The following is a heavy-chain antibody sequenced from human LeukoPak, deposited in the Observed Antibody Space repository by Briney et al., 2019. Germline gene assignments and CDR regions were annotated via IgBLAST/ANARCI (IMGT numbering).Heavy chain of an antibody. CDR3: AKDTAAAADQGSYYYYGMDV. J-gene: IGHJ6*02. CDR1: GFTFDDYA. CDR2: ISWNSGSI. V-gene: IGHV3-9*01. D-gene: IGHD6-13*01. Sequence: PGGSLRLSCAASGFTFDDYAMHWVRQAPGKGLEWVSGISWNSGSIGYADSVKGRFTISRDNAKNSLYLQMNSLRAEDTALYYCAKDTAAAADQGSYYYYGMDVWGQGTTVTVSS.